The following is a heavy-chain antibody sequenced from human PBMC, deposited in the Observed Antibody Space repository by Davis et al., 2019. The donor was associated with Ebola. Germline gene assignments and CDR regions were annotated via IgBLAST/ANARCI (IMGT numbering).Heavy chain of an antibody. Sequence: AASVKVSCKASGYTFTSYAMHWVRQAPGQGLEWMGWISAYNGNTNYAQKFQGRVTITADESTRTAYMELNGLRSEDTAVYYCAHLGPQRYCSGGGCHGYLVYWGQGTLVTVSS. J-gene: IGHJ4*02. CDR1: GYTFTSYA. V-gene: IGHV1-3*01. CDR2: ISAYNGNT. CDR3: AHLGPQRYCSGGGCHGYLVY. D-gene: IGHD2-15*01.